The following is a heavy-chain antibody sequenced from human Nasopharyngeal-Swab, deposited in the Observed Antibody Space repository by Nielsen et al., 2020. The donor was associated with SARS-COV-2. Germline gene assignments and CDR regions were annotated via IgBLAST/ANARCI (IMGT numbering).Heavy chain of an antibody. CDR3: ARDTDYIPTGFDP. Sequence: SETLSLTCSVSGGSITGGTNYWAWIRQSPGKGLEYLGSIYYSGTTYYNPSLKGRATISADTSKNQFSLRLTSVTAADTAVYYCARDTDYIPTGFDPWGQGTHVTVSS. J-gene: IGHJ5*02. D-gene: IGHD4/OR15-4a*01. CDR2: IYYSGTT. V-gene: IGHV4-39*02. CDR1: GGSITGGTNY.